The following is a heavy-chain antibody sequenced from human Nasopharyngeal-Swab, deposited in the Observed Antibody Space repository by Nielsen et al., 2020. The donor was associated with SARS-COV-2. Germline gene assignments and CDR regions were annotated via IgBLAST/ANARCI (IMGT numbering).Heavy chain of an antibody. J-gene: IGHJ5*02. Sequence: GESLKISCAASGFIFSHSGIPWFRQAPGKGLDWVALIGYDGNVKFYADSVKCRFTISRDNSRNTVYLQMNSLRAEDTAVYYCAKATGSYPNGWFDPWGQGTLVTVSS. CDR3: AKATGSYPNGWFDP. V-gene: IGHV3-30*02. CDR2: IGYDGNVK. D-gene: IGHD1-26*01. CDR1: GFIFSHSG.